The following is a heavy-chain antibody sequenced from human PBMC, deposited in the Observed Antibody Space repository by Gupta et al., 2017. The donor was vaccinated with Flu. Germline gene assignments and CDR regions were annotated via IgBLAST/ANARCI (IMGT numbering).Heavy chain of an antibody. CDR2: INHSGST. V-gene: IGHV4-34*01. CDR3: ASFPSMIVAAFDI. Sequence: IRQPPGKGLEWIGEINHSGSTNYNPSLKSRVTISVDTSKNQFSLKLSSVTAADTAVYYCASFPSMIVAAFDIWGQGTMVTVSS. D-gene: IGHD3-22*01. J-gene: IGHJ3*02.